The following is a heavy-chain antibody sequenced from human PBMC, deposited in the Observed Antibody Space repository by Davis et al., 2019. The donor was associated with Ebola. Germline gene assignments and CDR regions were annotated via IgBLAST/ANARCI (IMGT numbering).Heavy chain of an antibody. V-gene: IGHV3-15*07. J-gene: IGHJ5*02. CDR1: GFTFSNAW. CDR2: IKSKTDGGTT. CDR3: TADIVLMVYAYSFDP. Sequence: GESLKISCAASGFTFSNAWMNWVRQAPGKGLEWVGRIKSKTDGGTTDYAAPVKGRFTISRDDSKNTLYLQMNSRKTEDTAVYYCTADIVLMVYAYSFDPWGQGTLVTVSS. D-gene: IGHD2-8*01.